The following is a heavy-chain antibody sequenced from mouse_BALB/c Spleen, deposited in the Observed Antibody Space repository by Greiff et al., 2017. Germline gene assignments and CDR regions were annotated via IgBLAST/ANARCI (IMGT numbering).Heavy chain of an antibody. Sequence: EVMLVESGGGLVKPGGSLKLSCAASGFTFSSYAMSWVRQTPEKRLEWVASISSGGSTYYPDSVKGRFTISRDNARNILYLQMSSLRSEDTAMYYCAREGVVNFDYWGQGTTLTVSS. V-gene: IGHV5-6-5*01. CDR3: AREGVVNFDY. J-gene: IGHJ2*01. CDR2: ISSGGST. D-gene: IGHD1-1*01. CDR1: GFTFSSYA.